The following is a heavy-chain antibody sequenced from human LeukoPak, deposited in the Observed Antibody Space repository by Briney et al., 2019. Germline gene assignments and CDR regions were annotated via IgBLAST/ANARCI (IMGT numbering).Heavy chain of an antibody. CDR3: AKDLDWNYVGYFDY. J-gene: IGHJ4*02. V-gene: IGHV3-30*18. CDR1: GFTFSSYG. Sequence: GGSLRLSCAASGFTFSSYGMHWVRQAPGKGLEWMAVISYDGSNKYYADSVKGRFTISRDNSKNTLYLQMNSLRAEDTAVYYCAKDLDWNYVGYFDYWGQGTLVTVSS. D-gene: IGHD1-7*01. CDR2: ISYDGSNK.